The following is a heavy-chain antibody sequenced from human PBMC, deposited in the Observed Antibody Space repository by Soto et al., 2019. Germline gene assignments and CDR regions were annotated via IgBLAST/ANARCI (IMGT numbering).Heavy chain of an antibody. V-gene: IGHV3-30-3*01. J-gene: IGHJ4*02. D-gene: IGHD3-10*01. CDR3: ARSRSGAVADSFDY. CDR2: ISRDGNNK. CDR1: GFTFNRHA. Sequence: QVQLVASGGGVVHLGRSLTLSCAASGFTFNRHAIHWVRQSPGKGLEWVTGISRDGNNKYSADSVKGRFTISRDNAKNTVILQMNSLRREDTAIYYCARSRSGAVADSFDYWGQGTPVTVSS.